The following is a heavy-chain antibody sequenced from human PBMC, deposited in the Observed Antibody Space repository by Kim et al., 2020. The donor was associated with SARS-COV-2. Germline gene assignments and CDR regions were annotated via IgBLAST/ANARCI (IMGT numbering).Heavy chain of an antibody. CDR1: GFTFSSYA. V-gene: IGHV3-30-3*01. D-gene: IGHD2-2*01. CDR3: ARDMGDIVVVPAAPVVFAFDI. J-gene: IGHJ3*02. Sequence: GGSLRLSCAASGFTFSSYAMHWVRQAPGKGLEWVAVISYDGSNKYYADSVKGRFTISRDNSKNTLYLQMNSLRAEDTAVYYCARDMGDIVVVPAAPVVFAFDIWGQGTMVTVSS. CDR2: ISYDGSNK.